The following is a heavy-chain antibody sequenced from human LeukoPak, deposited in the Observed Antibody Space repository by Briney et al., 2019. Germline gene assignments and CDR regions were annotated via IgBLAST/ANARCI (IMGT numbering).Heavy chain of an antibody. CDR2: IYYSGST. V-gene: IGHV4-39*07. CDR3: ARGSGSYYGPYYFDY. J-gene: IGHJ4*02. D-gene: IGHD1-26*01. CDR1: GGSISSSSYY. Sequence: PSETLSLTCTVSGGSISSSSYYWGWIRQPPGKGLEWIGSIYYSGSTYYNPSLKSRVTISVDTSKNQFSLKLSSVTAADTAVYYCARGSGSYYGPYYFDYWGQGTLVTVSS.